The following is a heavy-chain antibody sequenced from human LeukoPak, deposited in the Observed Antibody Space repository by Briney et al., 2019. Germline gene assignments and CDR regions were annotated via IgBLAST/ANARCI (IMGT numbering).Heavy chain of an antibody. Sequence: SETLSLTCAVYGGSFSGYYWSWIRHPPGKGLEWIGEINHSGSTNYNPSLKSRVTISVDTSKNQFSLKLSSVTAADTAVYYCASSSWWAVYWGQGTLVTVSS. V-gene: IGHV4-34*01. D-gene: IGHD2-15*01. CDR1: GGSFSGYY. J-gene: IGHJ4*02. CDR2: INHSGST. CDR3: ASSSWWAVY.